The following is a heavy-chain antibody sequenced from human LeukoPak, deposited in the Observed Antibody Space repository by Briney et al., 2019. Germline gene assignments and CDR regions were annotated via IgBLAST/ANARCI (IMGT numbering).Heavy chain of an antibody. Sequence: ALVKVSCKASGYTFTSYGISWVRQAPGQGLEWMGWISAYNGNTNYAQKLQGRVTMTTDTSTSTAYMELRSLRSDDTAVYYCARDMGDCSSTSCYVLYYYYYGMDVWGQGTTVTVSS. CDR3: ARDMGDCSSTSCYVLYYYYYGMDV. J-gene: IGHJ6*02. D-gene: IGHD2-2*01. V-gene: IGHV1-18*01. CDR2: ISAYNGNT. CDR1: GYTFTSYG.